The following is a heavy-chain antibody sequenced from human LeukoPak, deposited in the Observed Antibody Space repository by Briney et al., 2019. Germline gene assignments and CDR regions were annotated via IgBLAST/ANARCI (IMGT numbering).Heavy chain of an antibody. V-gene: IGHV1-69*13. J-gene: IGHJ4*02. CDR2: IIPIFGTA. CDR3: AGAVDYSNSFDY. Sequence: SVKVSCKASGGTFSSYAISWVRQAPGQGLEWMGGIIPIFGTANYAQKFQGRVTIAADESTSTAYMELSSLRSEDTAVYYCAGAVDYSNSFDYWGQGTLVTVSS. D-gene: IGHD4-11*01. CDR1: GGTFSSYA.